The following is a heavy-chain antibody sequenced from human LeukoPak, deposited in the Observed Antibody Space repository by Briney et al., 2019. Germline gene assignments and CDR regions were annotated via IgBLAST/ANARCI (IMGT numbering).Heavy chain of an antibody. CDR2: MHHEGSEK. CDR1: GFTFSIYW. J-gene: IGHJ6*04. V-gene: IGHV3-7*01. Sequence: PGGSLRLSSAAYGFTFSIYWMRWVRQAPGKGMEWEANMHHEGSEKNYVDSVKGRFSISRDNAKNSLFLQMSSLRAEDTAVYYCARGSIAATGWMNVWGKGNTVRVSS. CDR3: ARGSIAATGWMNV. D-gene: IGHD6-13*01.